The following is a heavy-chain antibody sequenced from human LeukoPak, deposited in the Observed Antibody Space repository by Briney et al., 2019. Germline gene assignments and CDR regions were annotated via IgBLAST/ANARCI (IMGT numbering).Heavy chain of an antibody. V-gene: IGHV5-51*01. CDR1: GYSFTNYW. CDR3: ARQQLVGVDWFDP. CDR2: IYPGDSGT. D-gene: IGHD6-13*01. Sequence: GESLKISCQGSGYSFTNYWIGWVRQMPGKGLEWMGIIYPGDSGTRYSPSFQGQVTISADKSINTAYLQWSSLKTSDTAIYYCARQQLVGVDWFDPWGQGTLVTVSS. J-gene: IGHJ5*02.